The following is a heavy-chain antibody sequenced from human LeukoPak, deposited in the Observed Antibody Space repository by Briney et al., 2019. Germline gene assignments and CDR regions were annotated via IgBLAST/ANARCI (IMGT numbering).Heavy chain of an antibody. J-gene: IGHJ3*02. V-gene: IGHV3-21*01. D-gene: IGHD5-24*01. CDR3: ARGRRDGYNLLDAFDI. Sequence: GGSLRLSCAASGFTFSTYSMNWVRQAPGKGLEWVSSISSSSIYIYYADSLKGRFTISRVNAKNSLFLQMNSLRAEDTAVYYCARGRRDGYNLLDAFDIWGQGTVVTVSS. CDR1: GFTFSTYS. CDR2: ISSSSIYI.